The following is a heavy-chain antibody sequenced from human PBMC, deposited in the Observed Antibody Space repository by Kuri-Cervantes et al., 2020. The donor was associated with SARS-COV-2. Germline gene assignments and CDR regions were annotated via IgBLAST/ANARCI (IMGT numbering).Heavy chain of an antibody. J-gene: IGHJ3*02. D-gene: IGHD5-18*01. Sequence: ETLSLTCAASGFTFSSYSMNWVRQAPGKGLEWVSSISSSSSYIYYADSVKGRFTISRDNAKNSLYLQMNSLRAEDTAVYYCARGPGGYSYGYMWAFDIWGQGTMVTVSS. V-gene: IGHV3-21*01. CDR3: ARGPGGYSYGYMWAFDI. CDR2: ISSSSSYI. CDR1: GFTFSSYS.